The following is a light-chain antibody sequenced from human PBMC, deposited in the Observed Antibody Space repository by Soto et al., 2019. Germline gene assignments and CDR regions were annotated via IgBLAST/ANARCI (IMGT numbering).Light chain of an antibody. CDR1: SSDVGGYNY. Sequence: QSALTQPASVSGSPGQSITISCTGTSSDVGGYNYVSWYQQYPGKAPKLMIYDVSNRPSGVSNRFSGSKSGNTASLTISGLQAEDEADYFCSSYTGSSTSVFGTGTQVTVL. J-gene: IGLJ1*01. V-gene: IGLV2-14*03. CDR3: SSYTGSSTSV. CDR2: DVS.